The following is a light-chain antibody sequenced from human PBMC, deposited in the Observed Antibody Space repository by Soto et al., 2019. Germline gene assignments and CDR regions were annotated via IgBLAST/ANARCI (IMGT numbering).Light chain of an antibody. CDR2: ASS. J-gene: IGKJ2*01. V-gene: IGKV1-39*01. Sequence: DIQMTQSPSSLSASVGGRVTITCRSSQNITTFLNWYQQKPGKAPNLLIYASSSLQTGVPSRFSGSGSGTDFTLTISSLQPEDXAPXXCQXSXRSPYTFGQGTKLEIK. CDR3: QXSXRSPYT. CDR1: QNITTF.